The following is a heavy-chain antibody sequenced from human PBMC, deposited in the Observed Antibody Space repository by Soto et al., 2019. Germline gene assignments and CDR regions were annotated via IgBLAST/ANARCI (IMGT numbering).Heavy chain of an antibody. CDR3: AREKGYGSSGFTYYYGMDV. J-gene: IGHJ6*02. V-gene: IGHV1-3*01. Sequence: QVQLVQSGAEVKKPGASVKVSCKASGYTFTSYAMHWVRQAPGQRHEWMGWINAGNGNTKYSQKFQGRVTITRDTSASTAYMELSRLRSEDTDVYYCAREKGYGSSGFTYYYGMDVWGQGTTVTVSS. CDR1: GYTFTSYA. CDR2: INAGNGNT. D-gene: IGHD3-22*01.